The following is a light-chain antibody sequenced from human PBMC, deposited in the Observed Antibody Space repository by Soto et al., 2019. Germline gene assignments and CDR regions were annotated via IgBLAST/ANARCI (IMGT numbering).Light chain of an antibody. CDR3: SSYAGSNNYV. J-gene: IGLJ1*01. V-gene: IGLV2-8*01. CDR1: SSDVGGYNY. Sequence: QSVLTQPPSASGSPGQSVTISCTGTSSDVGGYNYVSWYQHHPGKAPKLMIFEVSKRPSGVPDRFSGSKSGNAASLTVSGLQAEHEADYFCSSYAGSNNYVFGTGTKLTVL. CDR2: EVS.